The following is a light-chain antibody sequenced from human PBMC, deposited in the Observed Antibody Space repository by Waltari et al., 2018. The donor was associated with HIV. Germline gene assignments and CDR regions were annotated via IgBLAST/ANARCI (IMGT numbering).Light chain of an antibody. CDR1: QSVLYNSNNKNY. J-gene: IGKJ1*01. V-gene: IGKV4-1*01. CDR2: WAS. Sequence: DIVMTQSPDSLAVSLGERATINCKSSQSVLYNSNNKNYLAWYQQKPGQPPKLLIYWASTRESGVPDRFSGSGSGTDFTLTISSLQAEDVAVYYCQQYYSTPCTFGQGTKVEIK. CDR3: QQYYSTPCT.